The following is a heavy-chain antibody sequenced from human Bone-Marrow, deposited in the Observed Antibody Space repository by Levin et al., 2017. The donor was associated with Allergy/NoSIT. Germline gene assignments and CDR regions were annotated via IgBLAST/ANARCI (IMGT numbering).Heavy chain of an antibody. CDR3: AKSSSGWSSRYYYYYMDV. Sequence: ASVKVSCAASGFTFSSYAMSWVRQAPGKGLEWVSAISGSGGSTYYADSVKGRFTISRDNSKNTLYLQMNSLRAEDTAVYYCAKSSSGWSSRYYYYYMDVWGKGTTVTVSS. CDR1: GFTFSSYA. CDR2: ISGSGGST. J-gene: IGHJ6*03. V-gene: IGHV3-23*01. D-gene: IGHD6-19*01.